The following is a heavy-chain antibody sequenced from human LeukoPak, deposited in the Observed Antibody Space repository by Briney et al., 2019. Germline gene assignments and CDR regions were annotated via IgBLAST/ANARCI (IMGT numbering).Heavy chain of an antibody. D-gene: IGHD2-15*01. CDR1: GFILSNYA. V-gene: IGHV3-23*01. Sequence: GGSLRLSCAASGFILSNYAMGWVRQAPGKRLEWVSTISGSGDSTDYADSVKGRFTISRDNSKNTLYLQMNSLRAEDTAVYYCAKDSLNVVVVAASPFDYWGQGTLVTVSS. CDR2: ISGSGDST. J-gene: IGHJ4*02. CDR3: AKDSLNVVVVAASPFDY.